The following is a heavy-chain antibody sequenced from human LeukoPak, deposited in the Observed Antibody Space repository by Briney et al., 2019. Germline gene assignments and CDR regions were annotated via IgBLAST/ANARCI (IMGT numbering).Heavy chain of an antibody. V-gene: IGHV5-51*01. Sequence: GESLKIYCKASGYSFTTYWIAWVRQIPGKGLEWMGFIYLGDSETRYSTSFQGQVTISADKSITTAFLQWSSLKASDTAMYHCARLLLATGPDYWGEGTLVSASS. CDR2: IYLGDSET. CDR1: GYSFTTYW. CDR3: ARLLLATGPDY. D-gene: IGHD1-1*01. J-gene: IGHJ4*02.